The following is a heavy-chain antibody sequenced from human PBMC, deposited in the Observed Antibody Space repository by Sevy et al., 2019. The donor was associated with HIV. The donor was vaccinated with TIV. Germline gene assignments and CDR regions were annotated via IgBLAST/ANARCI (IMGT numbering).Heavy chain of an antibody. CDR1: GGSISSSSYY. V-gene: IGHV4-39*01. CDR3: ASVGGGGLRFLEWLSEYYYYGMDV. D-gene: IGHD3-3*01. J-gene: IGHJ6*02. CDR2: IYYSGST. Sequence: SETLSLTCTVSGGSISSSSYYWGWIRQPPGKGLEWIGSIYYSGSTYYNPSLKSRVTISVDTSKNQFSLKLSSVTAADTAVYDCASVGGGGLRFLEWLSEYYYYGMDVWGQGTTVTVSS.